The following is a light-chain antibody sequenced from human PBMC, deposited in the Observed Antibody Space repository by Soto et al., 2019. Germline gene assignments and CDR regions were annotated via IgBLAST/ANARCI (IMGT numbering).Light chain of an antibody. V-gene: IGKV3-15*01. CDR2: RAS. CDR3: QHYNSYSEA. CDR1: QNIYSN. J-gene: IGKJ1*01. Sequence: IVMTQSPATLSVSPGERATLSCRASQNIYSNIAWYQQRPGQAPRLLIYRASTRAPGVPARFSGSGSGTEFTLTISSLQPDDFATYYCQHYNSYSEAFGQGTKVELK.